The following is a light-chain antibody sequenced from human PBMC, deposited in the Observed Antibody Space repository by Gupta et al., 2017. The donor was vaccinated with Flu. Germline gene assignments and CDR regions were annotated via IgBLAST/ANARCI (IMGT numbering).Light chain of an antibody. Sequence: QSVMSHPPSASGTPGQGVTISCSGSSSNSGRNYVYWYQQVPGTAPKLLIYRTNQRPSGVPARFSGSKSGTTGSLAISGLRSEDEADYYCATWDDSRFGVVFGGGTKLTVL. V-gene: IGLV1-47*01. CDR2: RTN. J-gene: IGLJ3*02. CDR1: SSNSGRNY. CDR3: ATWDDSRFGVV.